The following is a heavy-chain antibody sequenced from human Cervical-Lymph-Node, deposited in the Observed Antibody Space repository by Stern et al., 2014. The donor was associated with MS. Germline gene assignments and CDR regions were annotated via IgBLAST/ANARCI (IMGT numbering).Heavy chain of an antibody. CDR3: ARRAGGGSGSSPYGLDV. CDR1: GYTFTDYW. V-gene: IGHV5-51*03. J-gene: IGHJ6*02. Sequence: EVQLVESGAEVKKPGESLTISCQGSGYTFTDYWIGWVRQMPGKGLEWMGHIYPGDSDTRYSPSFQGQVTISADKSINTAYLQWSTLKASDTAMYYCARRAGGGSGSSPYGLDVWGQGTTVTVSS. D-gene: IGHD6-6*01. CDR2: IYPGDSDT.